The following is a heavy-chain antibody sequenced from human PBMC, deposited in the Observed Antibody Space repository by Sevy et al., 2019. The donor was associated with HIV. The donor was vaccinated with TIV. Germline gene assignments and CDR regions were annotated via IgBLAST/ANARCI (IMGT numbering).Heavy chain of an antibody. J-gene: IGHJ6*04. CDR2: IKQDGSEI. CDR3: GQXXXV. V-gene: IGHV3-7*01. CDR1: GFTXSSYW. Sequence: GGSLRLSCVASGFTXSSYWMNWVRQAPGKGLEWVANIKQDGSEIYYVDSVKGRFTISRDNAQNSVHLQMNSLRVEDTAVXYCGQXXXVWGXXTTVTVSS.